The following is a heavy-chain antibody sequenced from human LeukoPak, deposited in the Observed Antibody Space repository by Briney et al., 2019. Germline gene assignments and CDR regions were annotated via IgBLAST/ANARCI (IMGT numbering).Heavy chain of an antibody. D-gene: IGHD3-3*01. J-gene: IGHJ5*02. CDR1: GGPIDITNY. Sequence: PSETLSLTCGVSGGPIDITNYWSWVRQAPGKGLEWIGEIAHDGTTNYNLSLRSRVAMSLDRANNQFSLSLTSVTAADTAVYYCARLLGWSGPINWFDPWGRGTLVTVSS. CDR2: IAHDGTT. CDR3: ARLLGWSGPINWFDP. V-gene: IGHV4-4*02.